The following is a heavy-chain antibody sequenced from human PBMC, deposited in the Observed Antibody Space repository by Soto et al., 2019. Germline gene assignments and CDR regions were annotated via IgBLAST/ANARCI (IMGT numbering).Heavy chain of an antibody. CDR1: GFTFSSYW. CDR3: ARDFRGITMIVVVGYGMDV. J-gene: IGHJ6*02. Sequence: EVQLVESGGGLVQPGGSLRLSCAASGFTFSSYWMHWVRQAPGKGLVWVSRINSDGSSTSYADSVKGRFTISRDNAKNTLYLQINSLSAEDTAVYYCARDFRGITMIVVVGYGMDVWGQGTTVTVSS. D-gene: IGHD3-22*01. CDR2: INSDGSST. V-gene: IGHV3-74*01.